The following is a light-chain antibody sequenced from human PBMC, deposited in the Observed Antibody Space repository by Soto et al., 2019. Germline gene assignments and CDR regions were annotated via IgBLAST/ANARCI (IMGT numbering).Light chain of an antibody. V-gene: IGKV3D-20*01. J-gene: IGKJ4*01. CDR2: DAS. Sequence: EIMLTQSPATLSLSPGERATLSCGASQSVSSIYLAWYQQKPGLAPRLLIYDASSRATGIPDRFSGSGSGTDFTLTISRLEPEDFAVYYCQQYGSSPFTFGGGTKVEIK. CDR3: QQYGSSPFT. CDR1: QSVSSIY.